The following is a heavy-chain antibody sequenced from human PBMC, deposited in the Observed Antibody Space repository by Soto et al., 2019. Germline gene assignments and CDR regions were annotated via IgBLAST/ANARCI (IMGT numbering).Heavy chain of an antibody. V-gene: IGHV4-30-2*01. Sequence: SETLSLTCAVSGGSISSGGYSWSWIRQPPGKGLEWIGYIYHSGSTYYNPSLKSRVTISVDKSNNQFSLNLNSVTAADTATYYCTRGLLKSLDYWGQGALVTVSS. CDR3: TRGLLKSLDY. CDR1: GGSISSGGYS. CDR2: IYHSGST. D-gene: IGHD3-9*01. J-gene: IGHJ4*02.